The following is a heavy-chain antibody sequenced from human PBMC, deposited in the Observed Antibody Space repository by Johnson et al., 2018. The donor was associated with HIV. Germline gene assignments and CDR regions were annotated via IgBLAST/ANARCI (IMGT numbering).Heavy chain of an antibody. Sequence: VQLVESGGGLVQPGGSLRLSCAASGFTFSSYWMSWVRQAPGKGLEWVSVIYSGGSTYYADSVKGRFTISRDNSEDTLFLEMHSLTAGDTALYYCAQDLWIRGQGTMVTVSS. CDR3: AQDLWI. CDR1: GFTFSSYW. J-gene: IGHJ3*01. CDR2: IYSGGST. D-gene: IGHD3-3*01. V-gene: IGHV3-66*01.